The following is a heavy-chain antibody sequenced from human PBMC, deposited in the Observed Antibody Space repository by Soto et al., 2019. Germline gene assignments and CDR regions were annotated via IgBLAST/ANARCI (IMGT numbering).Heavy chain of an antibody. D-gene: IGHD2-2*01. J-gene: IGHJ5*02. CDR3: ARGCDSTSCYEAWFDP. V-gene: IGHV4-61*01. CDR1: GGSVGSGRDY. CDR2: IFSRGST. Sequence: PSERLALTCTVSGGSVGSGRDYWSWIRQPPGKGLEWIGHIFSRGSTTYNPSLKSRVTISLDTSKNQFSLKMTSVTAADTAVYLCARGCDSTSCYEAWFDPWGQGTLVTVSS.